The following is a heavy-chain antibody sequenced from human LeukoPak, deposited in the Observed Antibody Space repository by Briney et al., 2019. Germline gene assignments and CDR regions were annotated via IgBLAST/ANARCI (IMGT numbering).Heavy chain of an antibody. Sequence: GGSLRLSCAASGFTFSSYAMSWVRQAPGKGLEWVSAISGSGGSTYYADSVKGRFTISRDNSKNTLYLQMNSLRAEDTAVYYCAKDREWQWLVYYFDYWGQGTLVTVSS. D-gene: IGHD6-19*01. CDR1: GFTFSSYA. V-gene: IGHV3-23*01. CDR3: AKDREWQWLVYYFDY. J-gene: IGHJ4*02. CDR2: ISGSGGST.